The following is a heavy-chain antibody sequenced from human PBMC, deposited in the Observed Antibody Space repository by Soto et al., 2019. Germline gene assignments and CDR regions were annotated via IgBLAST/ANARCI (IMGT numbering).Heavy chain of an antibody. J-gene: IGHJ4*02. D-gene: IGHD3-9*01. V-gene: IGHV5-10-1*01. Sequence: PGESLKISCKGSGYSFTSYWISWVRQMPGKGLEWMGRIDPSDSYTNYSPSFQVHVTISAYKSISTAYLQWTSLKASDTSMYYCARQRESDIFTGYYRPPDYWGQGTLVTVSS. CDR3: ARQRESDIFTGYYRPPDY. CDR1: GYSFTSYW. CDR2: IDPSDSYT.